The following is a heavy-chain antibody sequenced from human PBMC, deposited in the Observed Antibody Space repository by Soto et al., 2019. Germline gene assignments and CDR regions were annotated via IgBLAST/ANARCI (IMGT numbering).Heavy chain of an antibody. CDR2: INAGNGDT. CDR3: AKGEGLLRFLEWLFFFHH. V-gene: IGHV1-3*01. D-gene: IGHD3-3*01. J-gene: IGHJ4*02. CDR1: GDTFNTHT. Sequence: QVQFVQSGAAVRKPGASVTVSCQASGDTFNTHTIHWLRQAAGQRLEWMGWINAGNGDTKYSQKFQGRVTMTRDTSARTTYMELASLTSEDTAVYYRAKGEGLLRFLEWLFFFHHWGQGTLVTVSS.